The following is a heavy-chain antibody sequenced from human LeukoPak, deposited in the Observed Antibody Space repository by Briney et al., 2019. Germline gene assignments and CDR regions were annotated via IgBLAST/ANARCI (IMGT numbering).Heavy chain of an antibody. V-gene: IGHV1-2*02. J-gene: IGHJ4*02. Sequence: ASVTVSFKASGYTFTYYYMHWVRQAPGQGLEWMGLINPNSGGTNYAQKFQGRVTMTRNTSISTGYMELSRLRSEGTAVYYCARSDGLGGNFFDYWGQGTLVTVFS. D-gene: IGHD3-16*01. CDR1: GYTFTYYY. CDR2: INPNSGGT. CDR3: ARSDGLGGNFFDY.